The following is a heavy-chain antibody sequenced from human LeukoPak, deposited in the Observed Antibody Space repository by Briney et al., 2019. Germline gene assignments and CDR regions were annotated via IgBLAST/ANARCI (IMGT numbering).Heavy chain of an antibody. CDR2: ISYDGSNK. D-gene: IGHD1-26*01. J-gene: IGHJ4*02. V-gene: IGHV3-30-3*01. CDR3: TRVKTSNIVGATQDY. CDR1: GFTFSSYA. Sequence: GGSLRLSCAASGFTFSSYAMHWVRQAPGKGLEWVAVISYDGSNKYYVDSVKGRFTISRDNSKNTLYLQMNSLRAEDTAVYYCTRVKTSNIVGATQDYWGQGTLVTVSS.